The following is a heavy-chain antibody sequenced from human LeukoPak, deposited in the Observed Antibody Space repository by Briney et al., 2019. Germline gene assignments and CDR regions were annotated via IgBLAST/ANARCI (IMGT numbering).Heavy chain of an antibody. V-gene: IGHV4-59*11. CDR2: IYYSGST. CDR3: ARGGADPDFWSGSYYYYVDV. D-gene: IGHD3-3*01. Sequence: SETLSLTCTVSGGSISSHYWSWIRQPPGKGLEWIGYIYYSGSTNYNPSLKSRVTISVDTSKNQFSLKLSSVTAADTAVYYCARGGADPDFWSGSYYYYVDVWGKGTTVTVSS. J-gene: IGHJ6*03. CDR1: GGSISSHY.